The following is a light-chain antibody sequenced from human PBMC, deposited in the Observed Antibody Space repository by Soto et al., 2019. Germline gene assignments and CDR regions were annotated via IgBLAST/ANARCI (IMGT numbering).Light chain of an antibody. CDR1: QSVSSY. CDR3: QQRSNWLT. CDR2: DAS. V-gene: IGKV3-11*01. Sequence: EIVLTQSPATLSLSPGERATLSCRASQSVSSYLAWYQQKPGQAPRLLIYDASNRATGIPARFSGSGSWTDFTLTISSLEPEDFAVYYCQQRSNWLTFGGGTKMDIK. J-gene: IGKJ4*01.